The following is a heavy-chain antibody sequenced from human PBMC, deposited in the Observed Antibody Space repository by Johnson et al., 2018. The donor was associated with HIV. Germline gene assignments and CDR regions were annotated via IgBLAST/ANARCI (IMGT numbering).Heavy chain of an antibody. Sequence: QVQLVESGGGLVKPGGSLRLSCAASGFTFSDYYMTWIRQAPGKGLEWISYISWSGRPIYYADSVKGRFTISRDNAKNSLYLQMNSLRAEDTAVYYCAREMGWEDAFDIWGQGTMVTVS. J-gene: IGHJ3*02. CDR3: AREMGWEDAFDI. D-gene: IGHD6-19*01. CDR1: GFTFSDYY. CDR2: ISWSGRPI. V-gene: IGHV3-11*04.